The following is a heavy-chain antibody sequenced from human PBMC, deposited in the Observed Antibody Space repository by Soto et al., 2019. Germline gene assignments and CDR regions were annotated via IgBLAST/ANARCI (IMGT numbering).Heavy chain of an antibody. CDR1: GFTFSNAW. CDR3: TTEGSDHWNDGGGGAFDI. J-gene: IGHJ3*02. V-gene: IGHV3-15*07. Sequence: EVQLVESGGGLVKPGGSLRLSCAASGFTFSNAWMNWVRQAPGKGLEWVGRIKSKTDGGTTDYAAPVKGRFTISRDDSKNTLYLQMNSLKTEDTAVYYCTTEGSDHWNDGGGGAFDIWGQGTMVTVSS. D-gene: IGHD1-1*01. CDR2: IKSKTDGGTT.